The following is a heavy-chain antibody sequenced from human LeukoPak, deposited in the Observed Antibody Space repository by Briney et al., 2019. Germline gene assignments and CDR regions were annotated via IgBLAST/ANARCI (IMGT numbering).Heavy chain of an antibody. CDR1: GGSISSYY. V-gene: IGHV4-59*01. CDR3: AREGLRSGSQNWFAP. CDR2: IYYSGST. Sequence: PSETLSLTCTVSGGSISSYYWSWIRQPPGKGLEWIGYIYYSGSTNYNPSLKSRVTISVDTSKNQFSLKLSSVTAADTAVYYCAREGLRSGSQNWFAPWAQGTLATVPS. D-gene: IGHD1-26*01. J-gene: IGHJ5*02.